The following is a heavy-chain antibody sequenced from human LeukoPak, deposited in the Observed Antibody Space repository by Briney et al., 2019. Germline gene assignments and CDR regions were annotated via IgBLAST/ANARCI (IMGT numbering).Heavy chain of an antibody. V-gene: IGHV1-69*05. CDR3: ARVVYDFWSGYYYYMDV. Sequence: SVKVSCKAFGGTVSSSAITWGRQAPGQGLEWMGGIIPIFVTANYAQKLQGRVAITTDESTSTAYTDLSSLRSEDTAVYYCARVVYDFWSGYYYYMDVWGKGTTVTVSS. J-gene: IGHJ6*03. D-gene: IGHD3-3*01. CDR2: IIPIFVTA. CDR1: GGTVSSSA.